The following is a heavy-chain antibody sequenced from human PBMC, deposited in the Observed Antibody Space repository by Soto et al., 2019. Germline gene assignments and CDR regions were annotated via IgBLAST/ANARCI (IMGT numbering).Heavy chain of an antibody. D-gene: IGHD6-13*01. V-gene: IGHV1-46*03. CDR3: ARVAAAGTYYYYYYMDG. CDR1: GYTFTSYY. CDR2: INPGSGST. Sequence: ASVKVSCKTSGYTFTSYYMHWVRQAPGHGLEWMGLINPGSGSTSYTQKFQGRLTMTRDTSTSTVYMEMSSLRSEDTAVYYCARVAAAGTYYYYYYMDGWGKGTTVTVAS. J-gene: IGHJ6*03.